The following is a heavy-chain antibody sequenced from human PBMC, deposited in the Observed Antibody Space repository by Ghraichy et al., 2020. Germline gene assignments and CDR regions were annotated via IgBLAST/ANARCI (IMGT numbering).Heavy chain of an antibody. Sequence: SETLSLTCTVSGGSISSYYWSWIRQPPGKGLEWIGYIYYSGSTNYNPSLKSRVTISVDTSKNQFSLKLSSVTAADTAVYYCARGPGGGCYWVEGGMDVWGQGTTVTVSS. D-gene: IGHD1-26*01. CDR2: IYYSGST. CDR3: ARGPGGGCYWVEGGMDV. J-gene: IGHJ6*02. CDR1: GGSISSYY. V-gene: IGHV4-59*01.